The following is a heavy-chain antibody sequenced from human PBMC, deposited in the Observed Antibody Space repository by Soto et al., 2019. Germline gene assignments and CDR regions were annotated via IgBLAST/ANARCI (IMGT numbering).Heavy chain of an antibody. CDR3: AGDLFAMLSIYGRNV. CDR1: GFTFSSYS. Sequence: PVGSLRLSCAASGFTFSSYSMNWVRQAPGKELEWVSYISSSSSTIYYADSVKGRFTISRDNAKNSLYLQMNSLRAADTAVYYCAGDLFAMLSIYGRNVWGQGPTGTVSS. J-gene: IGHJ6*01. D-gene: IGHD2-21*01. V-gene: IGHV3-48*01. CDR2: ISSSSSTI.